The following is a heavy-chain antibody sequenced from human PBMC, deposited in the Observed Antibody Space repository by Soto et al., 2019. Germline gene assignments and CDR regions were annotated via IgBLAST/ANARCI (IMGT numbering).Heavy chain of an antibody. CDR1: GGTFSSYA. CDR3: ARPYYYDSSESYYYGMDV. D-gene: IGHD3-22*01. V-gene: IGHV1-69*01. Sequence: QVQLVQSGAEVKKPGSSVKVSCKASGGTFSSYAISWVRQAPGQGLEWMGGIFPIFGTANYAQKFQGRVTITADESTSTAYMELSSLRSEDTAVYYCARPYYYDSSESYYYGMDVWGQGTTVTVSS. J-gene: IGHJ6*02. CDR2: IFPIFGTA.